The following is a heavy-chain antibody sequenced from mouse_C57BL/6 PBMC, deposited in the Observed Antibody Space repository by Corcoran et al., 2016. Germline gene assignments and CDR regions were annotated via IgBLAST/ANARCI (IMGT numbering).Heavy chain of an antibody. CDR3: ARAVDSSGTEFAY. D-gene: IGHD3-2*02. J-gene: IGHJ3*01. Sequence: EVQLQQSGPELVKPGASVKISCKASGYTFTDYYMNWVKQSHGKSLEWIGDINPNNGGTSYNQKFKGKATLTVDKSSSTAYMELRSLTSEDSAVYYCARAVDSSGTEFAYWGQGTLVTVSA. CDR1: GYTFTDYY. CDR2: INPNNGGT. V-gene: IGHV1-26*01.